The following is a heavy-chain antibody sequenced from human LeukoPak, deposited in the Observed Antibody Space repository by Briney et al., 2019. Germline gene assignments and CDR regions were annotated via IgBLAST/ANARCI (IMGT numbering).Heavy chain of an antibody. Sequence: ASVKVSCKASGYTFTGYYMHWVRQAPGQGLEWMGWINPNSGGTNCAQKFQGRVTMTRDTSISTAYMELSRLRSDDTAVYYCAREDGLAVAAGAFDIWGQGTMVTVSS. CDR1: GYTFTGYY. D-gene: IGHD6-19*01. J-gene: IGHJ3*02. CDR3: AREDGLAVAAGAFDI. CDR2: INPNSGGT. V-gene: IGHV1-2*02.